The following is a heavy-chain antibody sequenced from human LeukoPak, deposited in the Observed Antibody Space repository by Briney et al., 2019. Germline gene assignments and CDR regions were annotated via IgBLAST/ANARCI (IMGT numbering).Heavy chain of an antibody. Sequence: GGSLRLSCAASGFTFSSYAMSWVRQAPGKGLEWVSAISGSGGSTYYADSVKGRFTISRDNSKNTLYLQMNSLRAEDTAVYYCVLPYDYSDYVFDYWGQGTLVTVSS. J-gene: IGHJ4*02. CDR2: ISGSGGST. CDR1: GFTFSSYA. V-gene: IGHV3-23*01. CDR3: VLPYDYSDYVFDY. D-gene: IGHD4-11*01.